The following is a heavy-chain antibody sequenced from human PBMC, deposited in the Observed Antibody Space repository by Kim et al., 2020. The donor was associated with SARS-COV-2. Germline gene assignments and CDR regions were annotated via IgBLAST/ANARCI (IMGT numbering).Heavy chain of an antibody. CDR2: ISNNGGST. D-gene: IGHD6-19*01. CDR3: VKRQAVADDY. V-gene: IGHV3-64D*09. J-gene: IGHJ4*02. Sequence: GGSLRLSCSASGFTFSRFAMHWVRQAPGKGLQYVSTISNNGGSTYYADSVKGRFTISRDNSKNTLYLQMSSLTAEDTALYYCVKRQAVADDYWGQGTLVTVSS. CDR1: GFTFSRFA.